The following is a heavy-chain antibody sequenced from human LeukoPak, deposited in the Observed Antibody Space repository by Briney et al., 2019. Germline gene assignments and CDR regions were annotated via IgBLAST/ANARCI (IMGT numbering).Heavy chain of an antibody. CDR2: INPSGGIT. V-gene: IGHV1-46*01. D-gene: IGHD5-24*01. Sequence: ASVKVSCKAPGYTFTPYYLHWVRQAPGQGPEWMGLINPSGGITNYAQNFQGRVILTRDTSTSTVYMELSSLRSEDTAVYYCARGARDGYPQGNRWPYFDYWGQGTLVTVSS. CDR3: ARGARDGYPQGNRWPYFDY. CDR1: GYTFTPYY. J-gene: IGHJ4*02.